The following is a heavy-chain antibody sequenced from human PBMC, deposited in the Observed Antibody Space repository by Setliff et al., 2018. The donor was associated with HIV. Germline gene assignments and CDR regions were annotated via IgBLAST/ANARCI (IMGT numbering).Heavy chain of an antibody. CDR2: ISGSGHFV. CDR3: VRGSTKTTRGNGAFDL. D-gene: IGHD1-1*01. CDR1: EVLLTTSI. J-gene: IGHJ3*01. Sequence: GGSLRLSCAASEVLLTTSIGNWVRQAPGKGLEWLSSISGSGHFVKYAMSVRGRFTLSRDNSKKSLFLQMNNLTAADTGVYFCVRGSTKTTRGNGAFDLWGQGTRVTVS. V-gene: IGHV3-21*03.